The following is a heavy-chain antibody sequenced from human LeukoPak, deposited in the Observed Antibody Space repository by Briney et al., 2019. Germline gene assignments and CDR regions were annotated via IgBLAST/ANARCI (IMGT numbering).Heavy chain of an antibody. CDR1: GGTFSSYA. CDR3: ARDGYYYDSSGYFDY. V-gene: IGHV1-18*01. CDR2: ISAYNGNT. Sequence: ASVKVSCKASGGTFSSYAISWVRQAPGQGLEWMGWISAYNGNTNYAQKLQGRVTMTTDTSTSTAYMELRSLRSDDTAVYYCARDGYYYDSSGYFDYWGQGTLVTVSS. J-gene: IGHJ4*02. D-gene: IGHD3-22*01.